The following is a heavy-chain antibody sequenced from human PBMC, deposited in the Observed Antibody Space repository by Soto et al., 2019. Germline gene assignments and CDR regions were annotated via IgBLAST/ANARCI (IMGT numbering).Heavy chain of an antibody. V-gene: IGHV3-23*01. CDR3: AKDRNYPRDQFHY. CDR2: ISANGQGI. Sequence: GGSLRLSCAASGFTLSNFAMSWVRQAPGKGLEWVSAISANGQGIYYADSVRGRFTISRDNSKNTIFLHMDSLRAEDTAVYYCAKDRNYPRDQFHYWGQGTLVTVS. CDR1: GFTLSNFA. D-gene: IGHD1-7*01. J-gene: IGHJ4*02.